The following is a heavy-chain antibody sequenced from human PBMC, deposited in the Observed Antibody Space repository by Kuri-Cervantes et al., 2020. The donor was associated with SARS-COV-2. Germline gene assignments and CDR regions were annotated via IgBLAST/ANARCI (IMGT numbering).Heavy chain of an antibody. CDR2: INPNSGGT. V-gene: IGHV1-2*04. CDR1: GYTFTGYY. CDR3: ARASVRGIIITYHSYGMDV. Sequence: ASVKVSCKASGYTFTGYYMHWVRQAPGQGLEWMGWINPNSGGTNYAQKFQGWVTMTRDTSLSTAYMELSRLRSDDTAVYYCARASVRGIIITYHSYGMDVWGQGTTVTVSS. D-gene: IGHD3-10*01. J-gene: IGHJ6*01.